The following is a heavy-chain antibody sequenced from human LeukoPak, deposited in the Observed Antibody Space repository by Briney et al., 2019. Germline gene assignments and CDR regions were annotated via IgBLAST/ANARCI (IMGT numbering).Heavy chain of an antibody. CDR2: ISAYNGNT. CDR3: ATDLALTGFDY. J-gene: IGHJ4*02. V-gene: IGHV1-18*01. D-gene: IGHD3-9*01. Sequence: RASVKVSCKASGYTFTSYGISWVRQAPGQGLEWMGWISAYNGNTNYAQKLQGRVTMTTDTSTSTAYMELRSLRSEDTAVYYCATDLALTGFDYWGQGTLVTVSS. CDR1: GYTFTSYG.